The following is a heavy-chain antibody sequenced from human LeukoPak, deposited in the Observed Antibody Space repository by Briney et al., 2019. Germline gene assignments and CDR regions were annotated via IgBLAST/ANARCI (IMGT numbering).Heavy chain of an antibody. CDR3: GRLSRAAVVGDAYGLDV. CDR2: IHYSGNT. Sequence: PSEILFLTCTASGGSISYYYWTWIRQPPGKGLEWVGYIHYSGNTKFDPSLTSRGTISVDTSKNSVSLKLTSVSAADTAIYYCGRLSRAAVVGDAYGLDVWGQGTTVTVSS. CDR1: GGSISYYY. V-gene: IGHV4-59*08. J-gene: IGHJ6*02. D-gene: IGHD6-19*01.